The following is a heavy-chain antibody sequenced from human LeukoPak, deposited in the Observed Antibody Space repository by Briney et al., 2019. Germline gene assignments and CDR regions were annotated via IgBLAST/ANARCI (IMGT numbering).Heavy chain of an antibody. CDR1: GGSFSGYY. CDR2: INHSGST. J-gene: IGHJ4*02. Sequence: SETLSLTCAVYGGSFSGYYWSWIRQPPGKGLEWIGEINHSGSTNYNPSLKSRVTISVDTSKNQFSLKLSSVTAADTAVYYCARRNFHPYGRPPDYWGQGTLVTVSS. CDR3: ARRNFHPYGRPPDY. D-gene: IGHD4-17*01. V-gene: IGHV4-34*01.